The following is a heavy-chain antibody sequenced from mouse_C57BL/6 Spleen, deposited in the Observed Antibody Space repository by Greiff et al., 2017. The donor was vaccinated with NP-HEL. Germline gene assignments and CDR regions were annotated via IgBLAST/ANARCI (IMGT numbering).Heavy chain of an antibody. CDR1: GYSITSGYY. J-gene: IGHJ2*01. CDR3: AREEYYGSSSGYFDY. V-gene: IGHV3-6*01. Sequence: EVKLMESGPGLVKPSQSLSLTCSVTGYSITSGYYWNWIRQFPGNKLEWMGYISYDGSNNYNPSLKNRISITRDTSKNQFFLKLNSVTTEDTATYYCAREEYYGSSSGYFDYWGQGTTLTVSS. CDR2: ISYDGSN. D-gene: IGHD1-1*01.